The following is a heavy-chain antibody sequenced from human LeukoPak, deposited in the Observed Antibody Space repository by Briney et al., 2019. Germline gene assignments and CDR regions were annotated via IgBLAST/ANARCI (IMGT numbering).Heavy chain of an antibody. D-gene: IGHD4-11*01. V-gene: IGHV3-21*01. CDR1: GFTFSTSA. CDR3: ARDPTQYLRYGYFDY. Sequence: GSLRLSCAASGFTFSTSAMNWVRQAPGKGLEWVSSINQVTSDIYYAESVRGRFSISRDNAKNSLYLQMNSLRAEDTAIYYCARDPTQYLRYGYFDYWGPGILVTVSS. CDR2: INQVTSDI. J-gene: IGHJ4*02.